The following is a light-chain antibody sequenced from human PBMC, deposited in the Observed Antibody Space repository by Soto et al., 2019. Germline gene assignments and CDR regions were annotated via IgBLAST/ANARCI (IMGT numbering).Light chain of an antibody. Sequence: AIRMTQSPSSLSASTGDRVTITCRASQGISSYLAWYQQKPGKAPKLLIYAASTLQSGVPSRFSDSGSGTDFTLTISCLQSEDFASYYCQQYYSYLLTFGGGTKVELK. CDR1: QGISSY. CDR3: QQYYSYLLT. V-gene: IGKV1-8*01. CDR2: AAS. J-gene: IGKJ4*01.